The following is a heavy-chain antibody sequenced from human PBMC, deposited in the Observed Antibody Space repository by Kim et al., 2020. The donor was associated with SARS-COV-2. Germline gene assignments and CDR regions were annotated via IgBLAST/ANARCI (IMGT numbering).Heavy chain of an antibody. J-gene: IGHJ4*02. CDR2: ISGSGGST. CDR1: GFTFSSYA. V-gene: IGHV3-23*01. Sequence: GGSLRLSCAASGFTFSSYAMSWVRQAPGKGLEWVSAISGSGGSTYYADSVKGRFTISRDNSKNTLYLQMNSLRAEDTAVYYCAKDSPRITIFGVVTPFDYWGQGTLVTVSS. CDR3: AKDSPRITIFGVVTPFDY. D-gene: IGHD3-3*01.